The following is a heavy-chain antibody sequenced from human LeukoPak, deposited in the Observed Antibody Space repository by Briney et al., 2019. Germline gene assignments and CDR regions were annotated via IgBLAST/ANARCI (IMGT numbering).Heavy chain of an antibody. CDR3: AREYSSSSGHFDF. V-gene: IGHV4-59*01. J-gene: IGHJ4*02. CDR2: IYYSGST. CDR1: GGSINSYY. Sequence: PSETLSLTCTVSGGSINSYYWSWIRQPPGKGLEWVGYIYYSGSTSYNPSLKSRVTISLDTSKNQFSLKLSSVTAADTAVYYCAREYSSSSGHFDFWGQGTLVTVSS. D-gene: IGHD6-6*01.